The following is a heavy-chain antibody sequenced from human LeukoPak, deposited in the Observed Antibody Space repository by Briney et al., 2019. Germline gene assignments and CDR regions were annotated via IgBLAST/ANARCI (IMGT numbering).Heavy chain of an antibody. CDR3: ARGLYYYGSGTNYYYYYMDV. V-gene: IGHV1-8*01. CDR2: MNPNSGNT. Sequence: ASVKVSCKASGYTFTSYDINWVRQAPGEGLEWMGWMNPNSGNTGYAQKFQGRVTMTRNTSISTAYMELSSLRSEDTAVYYCARGLYYYGSGTNYYYYYMDVWGKGTTVTVSS. D-gene: IGHD3-10*01. CDR1: GYTFTSYD. J-gene: IGHJ6*03.